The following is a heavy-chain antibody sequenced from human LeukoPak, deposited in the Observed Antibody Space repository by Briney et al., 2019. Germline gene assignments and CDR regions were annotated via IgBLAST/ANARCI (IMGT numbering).Heavy chain of an antibody. D-gene: IGHD6-13*01. CDR1: GGSFSGYY. Sequence: KPSETLSLTCAVYGGSFSGYYWSWIRQPPGKGLEWIGEINHSGSTNYNPSLKSRVTISVDTSKNQFSLKLSSVTAADTAVYYCARGASSSWYAWFDPWGQGTLVTVSS. V-gene: IGHV4-34*01. CDR2: INHSGST. CDR3: ARGASSSWYAWFDP. J-gene: IGHJ5*02.